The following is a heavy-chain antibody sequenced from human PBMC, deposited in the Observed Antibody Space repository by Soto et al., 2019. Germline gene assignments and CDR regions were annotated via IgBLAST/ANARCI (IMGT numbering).Heavy chain of an antibody. CDR1: GFTFSSYG. D-gene: IGHD2-2*01. Sequence: QVQLVESGGGVVQPGRSLRLSCAASGFTFSSYGMHWVRQAPGKGLEWVAVISYDGSNKYYADSVKGRFTISRDNSKNTLYLQMNRLRAEDTAVYYCAKDRDCSSTSCPFDPWGQGTLVTVSS. J-gene: IGHJ5*02. CDR3: AKDRDCSSTSCPFDP. V-gene: IGHV3-30*18. CDR2: ISYDGSNK.